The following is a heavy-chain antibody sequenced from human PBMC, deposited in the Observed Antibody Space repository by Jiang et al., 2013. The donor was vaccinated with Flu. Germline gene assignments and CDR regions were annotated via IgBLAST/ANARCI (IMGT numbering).Heavy chain of an antibody. V-gene: IGHV4-4*09. D-gene: IGHD1-7*01. CDR2: IYTSGST. CDR3: ARGRYNWNYRYYYMDV. J-gene: IGHJ6*03. Sequence: GSGLVKPSETLSLTCTVSGGSISSYYWSWIRQPPGKGLEWIGYIYTSGSTNYNPSLKSRVTISVDTSKNQFSLKLSSVTAADTAVYYCARGRYNWNYRYYYMDVWGKGTTVTVSS. CDR1: GGSISSYY.